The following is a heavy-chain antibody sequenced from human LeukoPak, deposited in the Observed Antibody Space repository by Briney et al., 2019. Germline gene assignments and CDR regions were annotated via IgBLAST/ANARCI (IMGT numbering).Heavy chain of an antibody. CDR3: ARRKARDLILDY. CDR2: FDPKDGET. V-gene: IGHV1-24*01. D-gene: IGHD3/OR15-3a*01. CDR1: GYTLTELS. Sequence: GASVKVSCKVSGYTLTELSMHWVRQAPGKGLEWMGSFDPKDGETIYAQKFQGRVTMTEDTSTDTAYMELSSLRSEDTAVYYCARRKARDLILDYWGQGTLVTVSS. J-gene: IGHJ4*02.